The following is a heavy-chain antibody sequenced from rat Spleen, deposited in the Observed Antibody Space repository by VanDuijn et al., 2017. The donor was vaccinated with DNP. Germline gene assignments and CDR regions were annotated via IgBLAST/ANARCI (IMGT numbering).Heavy chain of an antibody. CDR2: ISASGGST. CDR1: GFTFSDYN. D-gene: IGHD1-11*01. CDR3: TTDFERGY. J-gene: IGHJ2*01. Sequence: EVQLVESGGGLVQPGRSLKLSCVASGFTFSDYNMAWVRQAPKKGLEWVASISASGGSTSYRDSVKGRFTISIDNAKSILYLQMDSLRSEDTATFYCTTDFERGYWGQGVMVTVSS. V-gene: IGHV5-20*01.